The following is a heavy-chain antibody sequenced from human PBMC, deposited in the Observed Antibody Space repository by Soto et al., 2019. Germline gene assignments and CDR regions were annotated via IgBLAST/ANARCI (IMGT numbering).Heavy chain of an antibody. V-gene: IGHV4-30-4*08. CDR2: VHYSGSA. CDR3: VRLIDIRFLDF. Sequence: WDYYRSRNRQPPGKGLEWVGYVHYSGSAYYNPSLRSRATISVDTSKNQFSLHLNSVTPEYAVVYYCVRLIDIRFLDFLGQGTLVTVSS. CDR1: WDYY. D-gene: IGHD2-8*01. J-gene: IGHJ4*02.